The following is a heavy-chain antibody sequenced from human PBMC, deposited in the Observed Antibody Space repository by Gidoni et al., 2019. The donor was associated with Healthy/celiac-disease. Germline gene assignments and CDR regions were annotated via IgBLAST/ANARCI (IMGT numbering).Heavy chain of an antibody. CDR2: IYWNDDK. CDR3: AHSTQDYYDSSGYYGDAFDI. J-gene: IGHJ3*02. V-gene: IGHV2-5*01. D-gene: IGHD3-22*01. CDR1: GFSLSTGGAG. Sequence: QITLKESGPTLVKPTQTRTLTCTFSGFSLSTGGAGVGWIRQPPGKALEWLALIYWNDDKRYSPSLNSRLTITKDTSKNPVVLTMTNMDPVDTATYYCAHSTQDYYDSSGYYGDAFDIWGQGTMVTVSS.